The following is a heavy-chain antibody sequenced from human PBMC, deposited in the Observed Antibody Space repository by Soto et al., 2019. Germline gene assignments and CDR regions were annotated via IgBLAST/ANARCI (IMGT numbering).Heavy chain of an antibody. CDR2: INPNSGAT. CDR3: ARAAPLRYSGYALDH. D-gene: IGHD5-12*01. J-gene: IGHJ4*02. V-gene: IGHV1-2*02. CDR1: GYTFTDYY. Sequence: QVQLVSSGAEVKKPGASVKVSCRASGYTFTDYYIHWVRQAPGQGLQWGGWINPNSGATEYAQKFQGRVTMTRDPSISTVYMEVTRLRSDDTALYFCARAAPLRYSGYALDHWGQGTRVTVST.